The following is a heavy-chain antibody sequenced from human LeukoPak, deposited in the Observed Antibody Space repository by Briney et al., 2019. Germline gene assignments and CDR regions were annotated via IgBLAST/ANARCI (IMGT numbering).Heavy chain of an antibody. CDR1: GFTVSSNY. J-gene: IGHJ4*02. Sequence: GGSLRLSCAASGFTVSSNYMTWARQAPGKGLEWVSVIYTGGGTYYADSVKGRFTISRDNSNNMVYLQMNSLRAEDTAVYYCAKDYVLRYFDWLSDFDYWGQGTLVTVSS. D-gene: IGHD3-9*01. CDR3: AKDYVLRYFDWLSDFDY. CDR2: IYTGGGT. V-gene: IGHV3-66*01.